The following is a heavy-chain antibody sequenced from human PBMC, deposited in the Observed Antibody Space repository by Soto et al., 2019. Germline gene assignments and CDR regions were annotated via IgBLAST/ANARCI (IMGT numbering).Heavy chain of an antibody. D-gene: IGHD2-15*01. CDR2: IIPIFGTA. CDR3: ARARRGYCSGGSCLMDV. V-gene: IGHV1-69*13. Sequence: ASVKVSCKASGGTFSSYAISWVRQAPGQGLEWMGGIIPIFGTANYAQKFQGRVTITADEYTSTAYVELSSLRSEDTAVYYCARARRGYCSGGSCLMDVWGQGNTVTVSS. J-gene: IGHJ6*02. CDR1: GGTFSSYA.